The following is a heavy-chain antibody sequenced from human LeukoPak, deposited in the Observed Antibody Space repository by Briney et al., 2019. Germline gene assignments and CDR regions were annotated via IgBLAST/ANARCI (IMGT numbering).Heavy chain of an antibody. J-gene: IGHJ3*02. D-gene: IGHD4-11*01. Sequence: GSLRLSCAASGFTVSNNYMSWVRQAPGKGLEWVSVIYTGGSTYYADSVKGRFTISRDNSKNTLYLQMNSLRAEDTAVYFCARRTVTQAFDIWGQGTMVTISS. CDR3: ARRTVTQAFDI. CDR2: IYTGGST. CDR1: GFTVSNNY. V-gene: IGHV3-66*04.